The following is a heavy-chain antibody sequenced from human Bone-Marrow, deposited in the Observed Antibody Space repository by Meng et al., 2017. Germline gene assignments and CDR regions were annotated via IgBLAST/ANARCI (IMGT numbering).Heavy chain of an antibody. CDR2: INPKSGDT. CDR3: ARDEDISAAGKLFGDY. J-gene: IGHJ4*02. Sequence: QVQLVRSGPDVKKPGASVKVSCKPSGYSFPSDEIHSVRRAPGQGLEWMGRINPKSGDTHYAQKFQARFTMTGDTSISTAYMELSGLRSDDTAMYYCARDEDISAAGKLFGDYWGQGTLVTVSS. D-gene: IGHD6-25*01. V-gene: IGHV1-2*06. CDR1: GYSFPSDE.